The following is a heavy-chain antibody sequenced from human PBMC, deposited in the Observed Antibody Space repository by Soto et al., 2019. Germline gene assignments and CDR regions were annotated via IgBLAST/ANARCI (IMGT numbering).Heavy chain of an antibody. V-gene: IGHV1-18*01. CDR2: ISAYNGNT. Sequence: ASVKVSCKASGYTFTSDGISWVRHAPGEGLEWMGWISAYNGNTDYAQKLQGRVTMTTDTSTSTAYMELRSLRSDDTAVYYCAREFGMAAAGISIFVYWGQGTLVTVAS. D-gene: IGHD6-13*01. J-gene: IGHJ4*02. CDR3: AREFGMAAAGISIFVY. CDR1: GYTFTSDG.